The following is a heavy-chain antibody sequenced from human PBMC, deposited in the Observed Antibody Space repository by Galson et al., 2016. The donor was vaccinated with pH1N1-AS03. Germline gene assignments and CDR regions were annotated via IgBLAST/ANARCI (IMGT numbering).Heavy chain of an antibody. V-gene: IGHV4-34*09. CDR3: ARQDSGAYYLDS. CDR2: IFHSGST. Sequence: TLSLTCAVYGGSFNNYYWNCIRQSPGKGLEWIGYIFHSGSTYYNPSLESLVSISVDTSKNQFSLKLKSVTAADTAVYYCARQDSGAYYLDSWGPGTLVTVSS. D-gene: IGHD1-26*01. J-gene: IGHJ4*02. CDR1: GGSFNNYY.